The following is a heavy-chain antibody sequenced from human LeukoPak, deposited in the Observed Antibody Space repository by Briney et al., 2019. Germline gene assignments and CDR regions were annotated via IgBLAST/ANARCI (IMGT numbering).Heavy chain of an antibody. CDR2: INPNSGNT. D-gene: IGHD1/OR15-1a*01. V-gene: IGHV1-8*02. CDR3: AGDRITGTPFDY. CDR1: GGTFSSYA. J-gene: IGHJ4*02. Sequence: ASVKVSCKASGGTFSSYAISWVRQAPGQGLEWMGWINPNSGNTGYAQKFQGRVTMTRNTSISTAYMELSSLRSEDTAVYYCAGDRITGTPFDYWGQGTLVTVSS.